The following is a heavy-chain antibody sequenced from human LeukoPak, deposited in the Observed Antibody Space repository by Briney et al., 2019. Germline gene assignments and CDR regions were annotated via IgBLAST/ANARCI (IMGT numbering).Heavy chain of an antibody. V-gene: IGHV1-18*01. CDR2: ISAYNGNT. CDR3: ARETGGAMVTFGEDWYFDL. CDR1: GYTFTSYG. J-gene: IGHJ2*01. Sequence: ASVKVSCKASGYTFTSYGISWVRQAPGQGLEWMGWISAYNGNTNYAQKLQGRVTMTTDTSTSTAYMELRSLRSDDTAVYYCARETGGAMVTFGEDWYFDLWGRGTLITVSS. D-gene: IGHD3-16*01.